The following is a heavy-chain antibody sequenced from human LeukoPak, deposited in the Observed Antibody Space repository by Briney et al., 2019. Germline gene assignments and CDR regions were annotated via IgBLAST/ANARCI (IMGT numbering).Heavy chain of an antibody. CDR1: GGSISSSNW. CDR3: ARHSYDILTDPTYYFDY. CDR2: IYYSGST. Sequence: SETLSLTCAVSGGSISSSNWWSWVRQPPGKGLEWIGYIYYSGSTNYNPSLKSRVTISVDTSKNQFSLKLSSVTAADTAVYYCARHSYDILTDPTYYFDYWGQGTLVTVSS. D-gene: IGHD3-9*01. V-gene: IGHV4-4*02. J-gene: IGHJ4*02.